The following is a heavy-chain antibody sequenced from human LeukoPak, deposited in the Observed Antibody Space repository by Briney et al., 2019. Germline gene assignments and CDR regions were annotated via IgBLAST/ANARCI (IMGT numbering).Heavy chain of an antibody. CDR3: ARGRYYYDSSGYYYV. Sequence: SETLSLTCTVSGGSISSSSYYWGWIRQPPGKGLDWIGSIYYSGSTYYNPSLKSRVTISVDTSKNQFSLKLSSVTAADTAVYYCARGRYYYDSSGYYYVWGQGTLVTVSS. J-gene: IGHJ4*02. CDR1: GGSISSSSYY. D-gene: IGHD3-22*01. CDR2: IYYSGST. V-gene: IGHV4-39*07.